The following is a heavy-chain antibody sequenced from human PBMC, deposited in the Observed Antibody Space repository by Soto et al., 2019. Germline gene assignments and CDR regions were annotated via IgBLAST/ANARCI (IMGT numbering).Heavy chain of an antibody. D-gene: IGHD2-15*01. J-gene: IGHJ6*03. CDR2: INSDGSVA. V-gene: IGHV3-74*02. CDR1: GFTFSNYW. Sequence: EVQLVESGGGLVQPGGSLRLSCAASGFTFSNYWMYWVRQAPGKGLEWVSRINSDGSVASYADSVKGRLTISRDNVKNTLYLKMDSRRAEDTAVYYCARGDCVGGSCYSLACSFYYYMDAWGKGTTVTVFS. CDR3: ARGDCVGGSCYSLACSFYYYMDA.